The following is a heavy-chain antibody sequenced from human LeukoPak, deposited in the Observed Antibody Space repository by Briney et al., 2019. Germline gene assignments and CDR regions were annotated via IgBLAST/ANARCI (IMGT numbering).Heavy chain of an antibody. CDR3: ARVSYGSGSYLVAFDI. CDR1: GFIFDDFG. V-gene: IGHV3-20*04. CDR2: INWNSGSI. Sequence: GGSLRLSCITSGFIFDDFGMAWVRQRPGKGLEWVSNINWNSGSIGYADSVKGRFTVSRDNAKNSLYLQMNSLRAEDTAVYYCARVSYGSGSYLVAFDIWGQGTMVTVSS. D-gene: IGHD3-10*01. J-gene: IGHJ3*02.